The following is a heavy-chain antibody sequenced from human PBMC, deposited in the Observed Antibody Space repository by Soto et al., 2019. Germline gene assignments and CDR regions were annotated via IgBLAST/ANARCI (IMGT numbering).Heavy chain of an antibody. Sequence: ASVKVSCKASGYTFTSYGISWVRQAPGQGLEWMGRIGGYNGNTNYAQKLQGRVTMTTDTSTSTAYMELRSLRSDDTAVYYCARDRGYNWNYGWFDPWGQGTLVTVSS. J-gene: IGHJ5*02. V-gene: IGHV1-18*01. CDR3: ARDRGYNWNYGWFDP. CDR1: GYTFTSYG. CDR2: IGGYNGNT. D-gene: IGHD1-7*01.